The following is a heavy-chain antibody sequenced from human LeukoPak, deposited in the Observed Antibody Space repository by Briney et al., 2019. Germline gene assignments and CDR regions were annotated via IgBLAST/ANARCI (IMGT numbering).Heavy chain of an antibody. Sequence: GGPLRLSCAASGNYWMHWVRQAPGKGLVWVSHINSDGSWTTYVDSVKGRFTISKDNAKNMVYLQMNNLRAEDTAVYYCVSFYETYWGRGTLVTVSS. J-gene: IGHJ4*02. CDR3: VSFYETY. D-gene: IGHD2-2*01. CDR1: GNYW. CDR2: INSDGSWT. V-gene: IGHV3-74*01.